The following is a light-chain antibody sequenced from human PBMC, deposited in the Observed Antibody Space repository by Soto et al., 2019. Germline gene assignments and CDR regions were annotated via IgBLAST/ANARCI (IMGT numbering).Light chain of an antibody. CDR1: SSDVGGYDY. CDR3: SSYTSSSTYV. Sequence: QSALTQPASVSESPGQSVTISCTGTSSDVGGYDYVSWYQHHPGKAPKLVIYDVTYRPSGVSDRFSGSKSANTASLTISGLQAEDEADYYCSSYTSSSTYVFGTGTKVTVL. CDR2: DVT. J-gene: IGLJ1*01. V-gene: IGLV2-14*01.